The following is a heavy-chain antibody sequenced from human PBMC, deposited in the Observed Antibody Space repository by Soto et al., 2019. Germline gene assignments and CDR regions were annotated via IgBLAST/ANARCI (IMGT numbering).Heavy chain of an antibody. D-gene: IGHD6-13*01. CDR2: IDWDDDK. CDR1: GFSLSTSGMC. V-gene: IGHV2-70*11. CDR3: ARTQIATAGTDTHWFDP. J-gene: IGHJ5*02. Sequence: SGPTLVNPTQTLTLTCTFSGFSLSTSGMCVSWIRQPPGKALEWLARIDWDDDKYYSTSLKTRLTISKDTSKNQVVLTMTNMDPVDTATYYCARTQIATAGTDTHWFDPWGQGTLVTVSS.